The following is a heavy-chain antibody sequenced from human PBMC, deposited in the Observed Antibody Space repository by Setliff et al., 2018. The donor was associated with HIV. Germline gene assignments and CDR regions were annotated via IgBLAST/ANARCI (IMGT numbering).Heavy chain of an antibody. V-gene: IGHV4-39*07. CDR1: GGPITNSTYY. CDR2: IYYSGDT. Sequence: SETLSLTCSVSGGPITNSTYYWVWIRQPPGKGLEWIGSIYYSGDTYYNPSLKSRVTVSVDTFKKQFSLRLTSVSAADTAVYLCARGRDWYFDIWGRGTLVTV. J-gene: IGHJ2*01. CDR3: ARGRDWYFDI.